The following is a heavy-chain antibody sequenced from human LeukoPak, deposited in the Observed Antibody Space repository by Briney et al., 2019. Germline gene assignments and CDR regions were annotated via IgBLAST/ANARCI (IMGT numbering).Heavy chain of an antibody. V-gene: IGHV4-61*01. J-gene: IGHJ4*02. D-gene: IGHD6-19*01. CDR1: GGSVSSGSYY. Sequence: SETLSHTCTVSGGSVSSGSYYWSWIRQPPGKGLEWIGYIYYSGSTNYNPSLKSRVTISVDTSKNQFSLKLSSVTAADTAVYYCARDSEYSSGWEGLDYWGQGTLVTVSS. CDR3: ARDSEYSSGWEGLDY. CDR2: IYYSGST.